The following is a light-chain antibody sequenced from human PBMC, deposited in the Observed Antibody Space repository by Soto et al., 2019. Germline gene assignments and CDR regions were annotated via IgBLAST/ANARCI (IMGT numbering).Light chain of an antibody. CDR2: RTN. CDR3: ASWDDSLRWM. V-gene: IGLV1-47*01. Sequence: VAQPPSASGAPGQRVTISCSGSSSNIGSQFVYWYHQVPGRAPKLLIYRTNQRPSGVPDRFAGSKYGATASLVISGLQSDDEGDYFCASWDDSLRWMFGGGTKLTVL. CDR1: SSNIGSQF. J-gene: IGLJ3*02.